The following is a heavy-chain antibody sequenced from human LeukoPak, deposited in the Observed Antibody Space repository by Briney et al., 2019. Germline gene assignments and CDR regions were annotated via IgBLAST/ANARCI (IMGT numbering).Heavy chain of an antibody. CDR1: GFTFSSCA. J-gene: IGHJ4*01. V-gene: IGHV3-21*01. D-gene: IGHD2-21*02. CDR2: IAGSSGYI. Sequence: GGSLRLSCAASGFTFSSCAMNWVRQAPGKGLEWVSSIAGSSGYISYADSVKGRFTISRDNAKKSLYLQMTSLTAEDTAVYYCARDRGAYCGGDCYLGFDYWGRGTLVTVSS. CDR3: ARDRGAYCGGDCYLGFDY.